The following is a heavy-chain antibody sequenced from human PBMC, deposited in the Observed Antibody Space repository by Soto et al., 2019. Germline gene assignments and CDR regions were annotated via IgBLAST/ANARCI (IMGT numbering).Heavy chain of an antibody. CDR1: DGSISSYY. Sequence: LSLTCTVSDGSISSYYWSWIRQPPGKGLEWIGYIYGTGTTNYSPSLTNRVTISVDMSKNQFSLRLSSVTAADTAVYYCAGFSSGTYLFDLWGQGTPVTVSS. D-gene: IGHD1-26*01. CDR3: AGFSSGTYLFDL. J-gene: IGHJ5*02. CDR2: IYGTGTT. V-gene: IGHV4-59*01.